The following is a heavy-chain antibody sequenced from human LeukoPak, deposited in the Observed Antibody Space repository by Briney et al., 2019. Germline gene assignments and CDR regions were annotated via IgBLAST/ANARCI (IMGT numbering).Heavy chain of an antibody. D-gene: IGHD3-10*01. J-gene: IGHJ6*04. CDR3: ARVAGSGSYSYYGMDV. Sequence: SVKVSCKASGGTFSSYAISWVRQAPGQGLEWMGGIIPIFGTANYAQKFQGRVTITAGESTSTAYMELSSLRSEDTAVYYCARVAGSGSYSYYGMDVWGKGTTVTVSS. CDR2: IIPIFGTA. CDR1: GGTFSSYA. V-gene: IGHV1-69*13.